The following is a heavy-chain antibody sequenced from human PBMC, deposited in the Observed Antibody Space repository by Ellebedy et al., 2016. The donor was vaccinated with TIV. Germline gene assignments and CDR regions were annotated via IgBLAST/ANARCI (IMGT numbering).Heavy chain of an antibody. CDR2: VYYSGIA. CDR1: NGSISGSF. CDR3: ARSQRAGIDV. J-gene: IGHJ6*02. V-gene: IGHV4-59*08. Sequence: MPSETLSLTCTVSNGSISGSFWSWVRRPPGKGLEWIGYVYYSGIANYNPSLKSRLTISVDTSRNQFSLKLSSVTAADTAVYYCARSQRAGIDVWGQGTTVTVSS.